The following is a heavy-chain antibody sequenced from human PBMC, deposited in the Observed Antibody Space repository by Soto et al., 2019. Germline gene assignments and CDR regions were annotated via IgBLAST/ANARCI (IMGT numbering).Heavy chain of an antibody. V-gene: IGHV4-34*01. D-gene: IGHD2-21*02. CDR3: AGPSSDCGGDCYYFDY. CDR1: GGSFSGYY. J-gene: IGHJ4*02. CDR2: INHSGST. Sequence: PSETLSLTCALYGGSFSGYYWSWIRQPPGKGLGWIGEINHSGSTNYNPSLKSRVTISVDTSKNQFSLKLSSVTAADTAVYYCAGPSSDCGGDCYYFDYWGQGALVTVSS.